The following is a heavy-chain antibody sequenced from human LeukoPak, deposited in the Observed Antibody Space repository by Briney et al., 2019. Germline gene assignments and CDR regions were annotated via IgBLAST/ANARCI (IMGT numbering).Heavy chain of an antibody. CDR2: ISSSSSYI. Sequence: PGGSLRLSCAASGFTFSSYSMNWVRQAPGKGLELVSSISSSSSYIYYADSVKGRFTITRDNAKNSLYLQMNSLRAEDTAVYYCARGPIAQDDYVWGSYRYTFEVDYWGQGTLVTVSS. CDR3: ARGPIAQDDYVWGSYRYTFEVDY. CDR1: GFTFSSYS. J-gene: IGHJ4*02. D-gene: IGHD3-16*02. V-gene: IGHV3-21*01.